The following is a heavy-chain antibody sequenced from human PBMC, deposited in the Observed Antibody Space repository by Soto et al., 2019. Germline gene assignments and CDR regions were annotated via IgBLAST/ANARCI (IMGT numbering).Heavy chain of an antibody. J-gene: IGHJ5*01. CDR3: AQGRGLVRFLGFEP. CDR2: IYWNDDK. D-gene: IGHD3-3*01. Sequence: SGPTLVNPTQTLTLTCTFSGFSLSTSGVGVGWIRQPPGKALEWLALIYWNDDKRYSPSLKSRLTITKDTSKNQVLLTITNMDPVHAATYSCAQGRGLVRFLGFEPWGQGTLVTVSS. CDR1: GFSLSTSGVG. V-gene: IGHV2-5*01.